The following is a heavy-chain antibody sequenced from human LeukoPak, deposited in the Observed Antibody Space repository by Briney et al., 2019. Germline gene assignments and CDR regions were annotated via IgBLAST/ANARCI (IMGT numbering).Heavy chain of an antibody. V-gene: IGHV1-8*01. J-gene: IGHJ5*02. CDR2: MNPNSGST. CDR1: GCTLTKYY. Sequence: ASVTVSYKACGCTLTKYYIKWVRQAAGQGREGVGWMNPNSGSTGYAQKFQGRVTMTRNTSIGTAYMELSSLRSDDTAVYYCARAILGMIIRAFDPWGQGTLVTVSS. D-gene: IGHD3-3*01. CDR3: ARAILGMIIRAFDP.